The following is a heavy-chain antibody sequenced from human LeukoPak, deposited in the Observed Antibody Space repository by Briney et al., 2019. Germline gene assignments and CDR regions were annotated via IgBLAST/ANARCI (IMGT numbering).Heavy chain of an antibody. V-gene: IGHV3-48*04. CDR2: ISSSSSTI. D-gene: IGHD3-9*01. Sequence: GGTLRLSCAASGFTFSSYSMNWVRQAPGKGLEWVSYISSSSSTIYYADSVKGRFTISRDNAKNSLYLQMNSLRAEDTAVYYCARAIEYYDILTGYYISDYMDVWGKGPTVTVSS. CDR3: ARAIEYYDILTGYYISDYMDV. J-gene: IGHJ6*03. CDR1: GFTFSSYS.